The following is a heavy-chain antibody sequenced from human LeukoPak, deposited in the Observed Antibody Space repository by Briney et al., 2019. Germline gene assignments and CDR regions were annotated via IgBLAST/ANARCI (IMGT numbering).Heavy chain of an antibody. CDR2: INPNSGGT. D-gene: IGHD2-21*02. CDR1: GYTFTGYY. Sequence: ASVKVSCKASGYTFTGYYMHRVRQAPGQGLEWMGWINPNSGGTNYAQKFQGWVTMTRDTSISTAYMELSRLRSDDTAVYYCARVGTRGDCPDYWGQGTLVTVSS. J-gene: IGHJ4*02. V-gene: IGHV1-2*04. CDR3: ARVGTRGDCPDY.